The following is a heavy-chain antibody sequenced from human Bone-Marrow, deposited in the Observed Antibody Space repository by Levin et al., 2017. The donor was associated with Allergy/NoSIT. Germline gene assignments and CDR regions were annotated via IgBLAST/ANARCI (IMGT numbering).Heavy chain of an antibody. D-gene: IGHD2-15*01. CDR2: IKHDGSER. CDR1: GFAFGNYW. CDR3: ARKSLYCNGGICYFDY. J-gene: IGHJ4*02. Sequence: ETLSLTCAASGFAFGNYWMTWVRQAPGTGLEWVANIKHDGSERYYVDSVKGRFTISRDNAKNSLYLQMNSLRAEDTAIYYCARKSLYCNGGICYFDYWGQGTLVTVSS. V-gene: IGHV3-7*01.